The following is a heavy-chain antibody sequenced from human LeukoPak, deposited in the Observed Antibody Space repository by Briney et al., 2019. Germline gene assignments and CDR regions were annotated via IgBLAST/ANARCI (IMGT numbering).Heavy chain of an antibody. D-gene: IGHD2-2*01. CDR3: ATPGLLGYCSSAICAPPGY. CDR1: GFIFSSYG. V-gene: IGHV3-23*01. Sequence: GGSLRLSCAASGFIFSSYGMSWVRQAPGMGLEWVSGISGGGGSTYYADSVKGRFTISRDNSKNTLYLQMNSLRAEDTAVYYCATPGLLGYCSSAICAPPGYWGQGTLVTVSS. J-gene: IGHJ4*02. CDR2: ISGGGGST.